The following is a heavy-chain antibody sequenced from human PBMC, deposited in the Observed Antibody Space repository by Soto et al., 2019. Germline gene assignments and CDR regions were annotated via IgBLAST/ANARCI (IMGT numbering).Heavy chain of an antibody. V-gene: IGHV3-74*01. CDR3: ARGGLRSYLLDY. D-gene: IGHD3-16*02. CDR2: INMDGTRT. J-gene: IGHJ4*02. CDR1: GFTFNSYW. Sequence: EVQLVESGGGSVQPGGSLRLSCAASGFTFNSYWVQWVRQVPGKGLVWLSRINMDGTRTNYADSVKGRYAISRDNAKKTVYLQMNSQGVEDSAAYYCARGGLRSYLLDYWGQGTLVSVSS.